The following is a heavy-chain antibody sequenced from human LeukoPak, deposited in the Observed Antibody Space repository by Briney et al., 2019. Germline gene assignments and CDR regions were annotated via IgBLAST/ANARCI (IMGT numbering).Heavy chain of an antibody. CDR3: ARGPGGWGGDPYYYGRDV. CDR2: ISSSSSYI. CDR1: GFTFSSYS. V-gene: IGHV3-21*01. J-gene: IGHJ6*04. D-gene: IGHD3-16*01. Sequence: GGSLRLSCAASGFTFSSYSMTWVRQAPGKGLEWVSSISSSSSYIYYADSLKGRFTISRDNAKNSLYLQMNSLRAEDTAVFYWARGPGGWGGDPYYYGRDVGGKGTRVTVSS.